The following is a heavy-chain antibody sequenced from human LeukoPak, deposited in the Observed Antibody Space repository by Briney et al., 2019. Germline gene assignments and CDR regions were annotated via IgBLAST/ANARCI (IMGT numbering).Heavy chain of an antibody. CDR2: ISSSSSYI. D-gene: IGHD3-22*01. J-gene: IGHJ6*03. V-gene: IGHV3-21*01. Sequence: GGSLRLSCAASGFTFSSYSMNWVRQAPGKGLEWVSSISSSSSYIYYADSVKGRFTISRDNAKNSLYLQMNSLRAEDTAVYYCGGVITGYYYMDVWGKGTTVTVSS. CDR3: GGVITGYYYMDV. CDR1: GFTFSSYS.